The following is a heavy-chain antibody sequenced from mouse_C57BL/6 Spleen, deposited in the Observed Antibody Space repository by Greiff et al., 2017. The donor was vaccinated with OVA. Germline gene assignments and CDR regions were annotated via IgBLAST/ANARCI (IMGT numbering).Heavy chain of an antibody. Sequence: QVQLQQPGAELVKPGASVQLSCKPSGNTFPSYWMPGVKQRPGQGLEWIGMIHPNSGSTNYNEKFKSKATLTVDKSSSTAYMQLSSLTSEDSAVYYCARYYYGSSLDYWGQGTTLTVSS. CDR3: ARYYYGSSLDY. CDR2: IHPNSGST. J-gene: IGHJ2*01. CDR1: GNTFPSYW. D-gene: IGHD1-1*01. V-gene: IGHV1-64*01.